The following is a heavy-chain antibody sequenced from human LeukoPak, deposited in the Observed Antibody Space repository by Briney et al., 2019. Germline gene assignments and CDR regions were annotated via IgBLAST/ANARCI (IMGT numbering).Heavy chain of an antibody. CDR2: ISSSSSYI. CDR1: GFTFSSYS. J-gene: IGHJ4*02. CDR3: ARDQNPVPFDY. D-gene: IGHD4-17*01. Sequence: GGSLRLSCAAPGFTFSSYSMNWVRQAPGKGLEWVSSISSSSSYIYYADSVKGRFTISRDNAKNSLYLQMNSLRAEDTAVYYCARDQNPVPFDYWGQGTLVTVSS. V-gene: IGHV3-21*01.